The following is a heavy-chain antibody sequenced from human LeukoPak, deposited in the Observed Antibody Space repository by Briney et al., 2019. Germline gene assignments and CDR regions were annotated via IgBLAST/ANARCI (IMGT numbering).Heavy chain of an antibody. CDR3: ARDRVCSSTSCYGYYYYDMDV. CDR2: IIPIFGTA. CDR1: GGTFSSYA. V-gene: IGHV1-69*13. J-gene: IGHJ6*02. D-gene: IGHD2-2*01. Sequence: SVKVSCKASGGTFSSYAISWVRQAPGQGLEWMGGIIPIFGTANYAQKFQGRVTITADESTSTAYMELSSLRSEDTAVYYCARDRVCSSTSCYGYYYYDMDVWGQGTTVTVSS.